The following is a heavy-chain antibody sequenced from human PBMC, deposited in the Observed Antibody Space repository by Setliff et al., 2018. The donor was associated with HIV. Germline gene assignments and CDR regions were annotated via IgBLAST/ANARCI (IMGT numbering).Heavy chain of an antibody. CDR3: ARLKRDGTYFFDF. D-gene: IGHD2-21*01. CDR2: IYYTGTT. J-gene: IGHJ4*02. CDR1: GGSISSSNFY. Sequence: KSSETLSLTCTVYGGSISSSNFYWVWIRQSPGKGLEWIGSIYYTGTTNYNPSLKSRVTISVETSKVQFSLKLNSVTVVDTAVYFCARLKRDGTYFFDFWGQGTLVTVSS. V-gene: IGHV4-39*01.